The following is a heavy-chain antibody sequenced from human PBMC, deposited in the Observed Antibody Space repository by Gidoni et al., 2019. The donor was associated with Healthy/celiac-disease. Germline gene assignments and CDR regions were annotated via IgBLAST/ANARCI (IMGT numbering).Heavy chain of an antibody. CDR1: GFTFSSYS. CDR3: ARDGNYDFWSGYYHFDY. Sequence: EVQLVESGGGLVKPGGSLRLACAASGFTFSSYSMNWVRQAPGKGLEWVSSISSSSSYIHYADSVKGRFTISRDNAKNSPYLQMNSLRAEDTAFYYCARDGNYDFWSGYYHFDYWGQGTLVTVSS. J-gene: IGHJ4*02. D-gene: IGHD3-3*01. CDR2: ISSSSSYI. V-gene: IGHV3-21*01.